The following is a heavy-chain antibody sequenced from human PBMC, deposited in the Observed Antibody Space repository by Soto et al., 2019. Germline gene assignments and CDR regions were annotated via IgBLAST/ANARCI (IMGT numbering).Heavy chain of an antibody. J-gene: IGHJ4*02. D-gene: IGHD2-8*01. V-gene: IGHV4-59*01. CDR1: GGSISNFY. CDR2: ISYSGNT. Sequence: ASETLSLTCTVSGGSISNFYWSWMRQPPGKGLEWIGYISYSGNTNYNPSLKSRVSISVDTSKNQLSLNLTSVTAADTAVYYCARAPMVLSRSYFDSWGQGTPVTVSS. CDR3: ARAPMVLSRSYFDS.